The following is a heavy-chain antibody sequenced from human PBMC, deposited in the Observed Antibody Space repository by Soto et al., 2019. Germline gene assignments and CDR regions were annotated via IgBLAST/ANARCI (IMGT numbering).Heavy chain of an antibody. CDR1: GYTFTSYY. J-gene: IGHJ5*02. CDR2: INPSGGST. CDR3: VRDLGFPRDWFDP. Sequence: ASVKVSCKASGYTFTSYYMHWVRQAPGQGLEWMGIINPSGGSTSYAQKFQGRVTMTRDTSTSTVYMELSSLRSEDTAVYCCVRDLGFPRDWFDPWGQGTLVTDSS. V-gene: IGHV1-46*01.